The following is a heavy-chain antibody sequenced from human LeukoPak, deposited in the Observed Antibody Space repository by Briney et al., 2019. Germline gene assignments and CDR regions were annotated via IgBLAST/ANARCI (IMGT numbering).Heavy chain of an antibody. CDR2: ISDDGSNK. V-gene: IGHV3-30*18. J-gene: IGHJ4*02. Sequence: GGSLRLSCAASGLTFSSYGMHWVRQAPGKGLEWVALISDDGSNKYYADCVKGRFSISRDNSKNMLYLQMNSLRGEDTAVYYCAKELSSGWYYFDYWGQGTLVTVSS. CDR3: AKELSSGWYYFDY. CDR1: GLTFSSYG. D-gene: IGHD6-19*01.